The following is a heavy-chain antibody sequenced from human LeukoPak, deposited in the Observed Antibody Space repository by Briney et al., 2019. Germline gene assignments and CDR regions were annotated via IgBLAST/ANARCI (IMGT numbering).Heavy chain of an antibody. Sequence: GGSLRLSCAASGFTFSSYEMNWVRQAPGKGLEWVSYISSSGSTIYYADSVKGRFTISRDNAKNSLYLQMNSLRAEDTAVYYCARDLLRLGGNSRSDAFDIWGQGTMVTVSS. CDR3: ARDLLRLGGNSRSDAFDI. D-gene: IGHD4-23*01. V-gene: IGHV3-48*03. CDR1: GFTFSSYE. J-gene: IGHJ3*02. CDR2: ISSSGSTI.